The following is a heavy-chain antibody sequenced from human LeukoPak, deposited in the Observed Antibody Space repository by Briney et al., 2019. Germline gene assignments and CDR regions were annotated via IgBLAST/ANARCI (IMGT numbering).Heavy chain of an antibody. CDR2: IYYSGST. J-gene: IGHJ5*02. CDR3: ARLQVHCGGDCYTRWFDP. Sequence: PSETLSLTCTVSGGSVSSYYWSWIRQPPGKGLEWIAYIYYSGSTKYNPSLKSRVTISLARSKNQFSLKLRSVTAADTAVYYCARLQVHCGGDCYTRWFDPWGQGTLVTVSS. D-gene: IGHD2-21*02. V-gene: IGHV4-59*08. CDR1: GGSVSSYY.